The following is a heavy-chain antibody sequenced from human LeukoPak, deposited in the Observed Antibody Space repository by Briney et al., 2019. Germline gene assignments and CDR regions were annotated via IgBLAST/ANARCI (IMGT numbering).Heavy chain of an antibody. V-gene: IGHV4-59*01. CDR2: IYYTRSI. CDR3: ARVHFWSGSHWYFDL. J-gene: IGHJ2*01. D-gene: IGHD3-3*02. Sequence: ASETLSLTCTVSGGSISSYYWSWIRQPPGKGLEWIGYIYYTRSINYNPSLKSRVTISVDTSKNQFSLKLSSVTAADTAVYYCARVHFWSGSHWYFDLWGRGTLVTVSS. CDR1: GGSISSYY.